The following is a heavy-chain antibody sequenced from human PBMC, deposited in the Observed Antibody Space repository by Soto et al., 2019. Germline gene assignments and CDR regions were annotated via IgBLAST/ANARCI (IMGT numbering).Heavy chain of an antibody. J-gene: IGHJ4*02. CDR3: VRPYYSSSWFPFDR. Sequence: GGSLRLSCTGSGFDFGDYYMSWIRQAPGKGLEWVSYIDSGDGTTYYTDSVKGRFTISRDNAKKTVYLQMSSLRVEDAALYYCVRPYYSSSWFPFDRWGQGTLVTVSS. CDR1: GFDFGDYY. CDR2: IDSGDGTT. V-gene: IGHV3-11*01. D-gene: IGHD6-13*01.